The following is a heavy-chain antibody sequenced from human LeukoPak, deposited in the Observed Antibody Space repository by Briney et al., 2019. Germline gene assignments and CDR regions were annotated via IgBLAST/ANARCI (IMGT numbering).Heavy chain of an antibody. J-gene: IGHJ4*02. D-gene: IGHD6-19*01. Sequence: SETLSLTCAVYGGSFSGYYWSWIRQPPGKGLEWIGEINLSGSTNYNPSLKSRVTISVDTSKNQFSLKLSSVTAADTAVYYCAREGYSSGWYRYWGQGTLVTVSS. CDR3: AREGYSSGWYRY. CDR1: GGSFSGYY. CDR2: INLSGST. V-gene: IGHV4-34*01.